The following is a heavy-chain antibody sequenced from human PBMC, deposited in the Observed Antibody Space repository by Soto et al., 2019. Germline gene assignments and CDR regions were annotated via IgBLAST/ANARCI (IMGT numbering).Heavy chain of an antibody. CDR2: ISSSSSYI. Sequence: PGGSLRLSCAASGFTFSSYSMNWVRQAPGKGLEWVSSISSSSSYIYYADSVKGRFTISRDNAKNSLYLQMNSLRAEDTAVYYCALGGSGWYAFYYYGMDVWGQGTTVTVSS. D-gene: IGHD6-19*01. V-gene: IGHV3-21*01. CDR3: ALGGSGWYAFYYYGMDV. J-gene: IGHJ6*02. CDR1: GFTFSSYS.